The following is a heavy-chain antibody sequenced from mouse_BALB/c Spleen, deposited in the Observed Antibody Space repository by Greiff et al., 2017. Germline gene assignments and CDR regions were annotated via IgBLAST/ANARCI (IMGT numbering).Heavy chain of an antibody. V-gene: IGHV3-2*02. CDR3: ARKGITFAY. CDR2: ISYSGST. Sequence: EVKLQESGPGLVKPSQSLSLSCTVTGYSITSDYAWNWIRQFPGNILEWMGYISYSGSTSYNPSLKSRISITRDTSKNQFFLQLNSVTTEDTATYYCARKGITFAYWGQGTLVTVSA. CDR1: GYSITSDYA. D-gene: IGHD2-4*01. J-gene: IGHJ3*01.